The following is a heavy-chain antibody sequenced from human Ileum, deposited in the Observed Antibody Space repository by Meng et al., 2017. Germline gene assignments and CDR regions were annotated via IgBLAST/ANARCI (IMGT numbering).Heavy chain of an antibody. V-gene: IGHV4-4*02. J-gene: IGHJ4*02. D-gene: IGHD2-21*01. Sequence: VRLAASGPGRGKPAGTLSRASAFFCASIRTNWWNWLRQPPGKGLEWIREIYHSAAFNYNPSLRSRVTISVDKTKNQLSLKLGSLTAADTAVYDCARGAIGTRPFDYWGQGTLVTVSS. CDR2: IYHSAAF. CDR1: CASIRTNW. CDR3: ARGAIGTRPFDY.